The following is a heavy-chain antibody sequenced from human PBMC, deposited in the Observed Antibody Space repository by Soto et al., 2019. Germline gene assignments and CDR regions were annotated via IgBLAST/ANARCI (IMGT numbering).Heavy chain of an antibody. CDR1: GESLSGGVDY. Sequence: QVLLQESGPGLLKPSQTLLLTCTVSGESLSGGVDYWSWIRQSSGGGLEWIGYVFHTGRTSYNPSLKSRVTISADTSKNQFSLRLTSLTAADTAVYYCAKTTAGRGYFDPWGHGSPVTVSS. J-gene: IGHJ4*01. CDR2: VFHTGRT. CDR3: AKTTAGRGYFDP. V-gene: IGHV4-31*03. D-gene: IGHD4-17*01.